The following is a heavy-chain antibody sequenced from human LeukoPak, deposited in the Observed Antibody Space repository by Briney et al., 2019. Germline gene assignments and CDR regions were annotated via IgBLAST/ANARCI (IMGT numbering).Heavy chain of an antibody. CDR2: IYWDDDK. Sequence: SGPTLLKPTQTLTLTCTFSGFSLSTSGVGVGWIRQPPGKALEWLALIYWDDDKRYSPSLKSRLTITKDTSKNQVVLTMTNMDPVDTATYYCAHRLKYGDYIYFDYWGQGTLVTVSS. D-gene: IGHD4-17*01. V-gene: IGHV2-5*02. CDR3: AHRLKYGDYIYFDY. J-gene: IGHJ4*02. CDR1: GFSLSTSGVG.